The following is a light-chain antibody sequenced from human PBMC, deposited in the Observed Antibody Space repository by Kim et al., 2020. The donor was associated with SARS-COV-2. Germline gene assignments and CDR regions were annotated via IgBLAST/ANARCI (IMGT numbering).Light chain of an antibody. Sequence: ASVKLTCTLRTGRSSDGFAWHQQQPEKGRRYLMKLICDGSHRKGDGTPDRFSGSSSEAARFLTTSSLQADDEADYCCQTGGTGIWVFGGGTQLTVL. CDR3: QTGGTGIWV. J-gene: IGLJ3*02. CDR2: LICDGSH. CDR1: TGRSSDG. V-gene: IGLV4-69*01.